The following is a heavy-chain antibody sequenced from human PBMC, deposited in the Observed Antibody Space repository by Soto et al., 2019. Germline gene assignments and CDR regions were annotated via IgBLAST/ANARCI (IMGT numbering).Heavy chain of an antibody. Sequence: ASVKVYCKASGYTLTSYDINWVRQATGQGLEWMGWMNPNSGNTGYAQKFQGRVTMTRNTSISTAYMELSSLRSEDTAVYYCARERRAALDWFDPWGQGTLVTVSS. D-gene: IGHD6-6*01. CDR2: MNPNSGNT. J-gene: IGHJ5*02. CDR1: GYTLTSYD. CDR3: ARERRAALDWFDP. V-gene: IGHV1-8*01.